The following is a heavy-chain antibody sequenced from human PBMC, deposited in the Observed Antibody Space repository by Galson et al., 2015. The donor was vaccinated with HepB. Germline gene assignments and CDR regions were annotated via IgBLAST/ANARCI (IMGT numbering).Heavy chain of an antibody. CDR1: GFTFSSYW. J-gene: IGHJ5*02. CDR2: IKQDGSEK. D-gene: IGHD6-6*01. CDR3: ASGLGPYGSSPNNWFDP. V-gene: IGHV3-7*01. Sequence: SLRLSCAASGFTFSSYWMSWVRQAPGKGLEWVANIKQDGSEKYYVDSVKGRFTISRDNAKNSLYLQMNSLRAEDTAVYYCASGLGPYGSSPNNWFDPWGQGTLVTVSS.